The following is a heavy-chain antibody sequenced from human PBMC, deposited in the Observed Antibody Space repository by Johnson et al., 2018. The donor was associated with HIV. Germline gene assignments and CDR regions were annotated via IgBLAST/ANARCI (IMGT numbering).Heavy chain of an antibody. J-gene: IGHJ3*02. CDR2: IGTAGDK. CDR3: AREPLDGVYAFDI. V-gene: IGHV3-13*01. D-gene: IGHD2-2*03. Sequence: VQLVESGGGLVQPGGSLRLSCAASGFTFSSYDMHWVRQATGKGLEWVSAIGTAGDKYYPGSVTGRFTISRENAKNSLYLQMNSLRAGDTAVYYCAREPLDGVYAFDIWGQGTMVTVSS. CDR1: GFTFSSYD.